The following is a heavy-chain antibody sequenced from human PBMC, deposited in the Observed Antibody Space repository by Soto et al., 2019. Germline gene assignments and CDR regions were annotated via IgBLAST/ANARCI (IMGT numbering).Heavy chain of an antibody. CDR2: IKSKTDGGTT. Sequence: PGGSLRLSCAASGFTFSNAWMSWVRQAPGKGLEWVGRIKSKTDGGTTDYAAPVKGRFTISRDDSKNTLYLQMNSLKTEDTAVYYCTTGPPLWFGELLSPYGMDVWGQGTTVTVSS. D-gene: IGHD3-10*01. CDR3: TTGPPLWFGELLSPYGMDV. CDR1: GFTFSNAW. J-gene: IGHJ6*02. V-gene: IGHV3-15*01.